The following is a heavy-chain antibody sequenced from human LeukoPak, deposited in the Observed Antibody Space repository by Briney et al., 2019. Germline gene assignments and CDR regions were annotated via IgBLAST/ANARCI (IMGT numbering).Heavy chain of an antibody. CDR2: INHSGST. CDR3: ARDIFYGSGAPYGMDF. Sequence: PSETLSLTCAVYGGSFSGYYWSWIRQPPGKGLEWIGEINHSGSTNYNPSLKSRVTISVDTSKNQFSLKLSSVTAADTAVYYCARDIFYGSGAPYGMDFWGQGSTVTVSS. D-gene: IGHD3-10*01. V-gene: IGHV4-34*01. CDR1: GGSFSGYY. J-gene: IGHJ6*02.